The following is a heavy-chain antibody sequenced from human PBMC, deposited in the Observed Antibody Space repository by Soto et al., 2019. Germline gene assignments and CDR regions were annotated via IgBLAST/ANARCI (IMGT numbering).Heavy chain of an antibody. CDR2: ISFDASNK. CDR1: GFNFRNYA. CDR3: ARGGDIAVRPEGDYYSSVDV. V-gene: IGHV3-30*04. J-gene: IGHJ6*02. Sequence: QVQLVESGGGVVQPGRSLRVSCAASGFNFRNYAMHWVRQAPGKGLEWVAVISFDASNKYYAGSVKGRFTISRDNSKDTLYLQMSSLTAEDTAVYYCARGGDIAVRPEGDYYSSVDVWGQGTTVIASS. D-gene: IGHD6-6*01.